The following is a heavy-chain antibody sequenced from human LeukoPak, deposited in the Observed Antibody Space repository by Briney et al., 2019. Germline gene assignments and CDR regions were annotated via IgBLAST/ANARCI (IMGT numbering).Heavy chain of an antibody. J-gene: IGHJ6*02. CDR3: ATRGYCSSTSCYANYYYYGMDV. CDR2: FHHHHGET. V-gene: IGHV1-24*01. Sequence: SCQLSRYTHTELSMHWPLHAPGKGLDRTSGFHHHHGETIYAQKFQGIVTMTEDTSTVTAYMELSSLRSEDTAVYYCATRGYCSSTSCYANYYYYGMDVWGQGTTVTVSS. D-gene: IGHD2-2*01. CDR1: RYTHTELS.